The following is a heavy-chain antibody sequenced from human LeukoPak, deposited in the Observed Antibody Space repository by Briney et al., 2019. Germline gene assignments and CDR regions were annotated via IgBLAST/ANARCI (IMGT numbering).Heavy chain of an antibody. D-gene: IGHD5-24*01. V-gene: IGHV1-8*01. CDR1: GYTFTSYD. Sequence: ASVKVSCKASGYTFTSYDINWVRQATGQGLEWMGWMNPNSGNTGYAQKFQGRVTMTRNTSISTAYMELSSLRSEDTAMYYCARGGRWLQRYYFDYWGQGTLVTVSS. CDR2: MNPNSGNT. J-gene: IGHJ4*02. CDR3: ARGGRWLQRYYFDY.